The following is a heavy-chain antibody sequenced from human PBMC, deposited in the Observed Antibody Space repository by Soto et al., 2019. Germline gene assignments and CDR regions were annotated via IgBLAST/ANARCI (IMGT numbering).Heavy chain of an antibody. CDR2: IIPSLGIA. CDR1: GGTFSIYT. CDR3: ASVRVGSSGQNLGY. Sequence: QVQLGQPGAEVKKPGSPVKVSCKASGGTFSIYTISWVRQAPGQGLEWMGRIIPSLGIANYAQKFQGRVTITADKSTGTAYMELSSLRSEDTAVYYCASVRVGSSGQNLGYWAQGTLVTVSS. D-gene: IGHD6-13*01. V-gene: IGHV1-69*02. J-gene: IGHJ4*02.